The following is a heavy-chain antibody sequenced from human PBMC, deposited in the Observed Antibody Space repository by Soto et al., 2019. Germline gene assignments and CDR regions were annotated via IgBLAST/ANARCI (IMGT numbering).Heavy chain of an antibody. CDR1: GYTFTSYG. V-gene: IGHV1-18*04. Sequence: QVQLVQSGAEVKKPGASVKVSCKASGYTFTSYGISWVRQAPGQGLEWMGWISAYNGNTNYAQKLQGRVTMTTDTATSTADKELRSLRSDDTALYYCARAAPYYYYYYGMDVLGQGTTVTVSS. D-gene: IGHD6-25*01. CDR2: ISAYNGNT. CDR3: ARAAPYYYYYYGMDV. J-gene: IGHJ6*02.